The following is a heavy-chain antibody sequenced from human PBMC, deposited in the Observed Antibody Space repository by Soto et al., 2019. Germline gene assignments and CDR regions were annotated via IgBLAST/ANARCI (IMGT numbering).Heavy chain of an antibody. CDR2: IWGDGSKK. J-gene: IGHJ4*02. V-gene: IGHV3-33*01. Sequence: LRLSCAASGSAFRTHGMHWVRQAPGKGLEWVAVIWGDGSKKYYADSVKGRFTISKDNSKNTLFLQMNTLRAEDTAVYYCARGAVVAGDFDYWGQGTLVTVSS. CDR3: ARGAVVAGDFDY. CDR1: GSAFRTHG. D-gene: IGHD2-15*01.